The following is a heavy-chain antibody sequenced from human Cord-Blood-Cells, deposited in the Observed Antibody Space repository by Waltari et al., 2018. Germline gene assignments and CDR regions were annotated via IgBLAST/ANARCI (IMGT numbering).Heavy chain of an antibody. Sequence: EVQLVESGGGLVQPGRSLRLFCAASGFTFDDYALHWVRQAPGKGLEWVSGISWNSGSIGYADSVKGRFTISRDNAKNSLYLQMNSLRAEDTALYYCARNWGSDYYFDYWGQGTLVTVSS. J-gene: IGHJ4*02. V-gene: IGHV3-9*01. CDR2: ISWNSGSI. CDR3: ARNWGSDYYFDY. D-gene: IGHD7-27*01. CDR1: GFTFDDYA.